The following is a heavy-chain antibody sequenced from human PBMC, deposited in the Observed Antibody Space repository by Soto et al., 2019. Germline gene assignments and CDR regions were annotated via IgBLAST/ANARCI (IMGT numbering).Heavy chain of an antibody. V-gene: IGHV4-38-2*01. CDR1: GFFISSGSY. CDR2: IFHGGNT. Sequence: SETLSLTCAVSGFFISSGSYWGWIRKPTGKGLEWIGSIFHGGNTYYNPSLKSRVTISVDMSKNQFSLKLNSVTAADTAVYYCARARWYDAFDVWGQGTVVTVSS. J-gene: IGHJ3*01. CDR3: ARARWYDAFDV. D-gene: IGHD2-15*01.